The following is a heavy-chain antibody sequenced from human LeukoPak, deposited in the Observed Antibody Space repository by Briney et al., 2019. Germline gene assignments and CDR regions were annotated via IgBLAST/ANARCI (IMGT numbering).Heavy chain of an antibody. Sequence: GGSLRLSCAASGFTFSSYAMHWVRQAPGKGLEWVAVISYDGSNKYYADSVKGRFTISRDNSKNTLYLQMNSLRAEDTAVYYCARVKGRGSGTPLPFDYWGQGTLVTVSS. CDR2: ISYDGSNK. D-gene: IGHD3-10*01. V-gene: IGHV3-30-3*01. CDR1: GFTFSSYA. J-gene: IGHJ4*02. CDR3: ARVKGRGSGTPLPFDY.